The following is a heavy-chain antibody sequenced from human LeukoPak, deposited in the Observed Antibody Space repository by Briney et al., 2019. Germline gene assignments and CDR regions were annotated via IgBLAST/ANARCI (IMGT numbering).Heavy chain of an antibody. D-gene: IGHD6-13*01. V-gene: IGHV4-34*01. CDR1: GGSFSGYY. Sequence: SETLSLTCAVYGGSFSGYYWSWIRQPPGKGLEWIGEINHSGSTNYNPSLKSRVTISVDTSKNQFSLKLSSVTAADTAVYYRAQSSSWYPAPPDYGGKEPLVTVS. CDR3: AQSSSWYPAPPDY. J-gene: IGHJ4*02. CDR2: INHSGST.